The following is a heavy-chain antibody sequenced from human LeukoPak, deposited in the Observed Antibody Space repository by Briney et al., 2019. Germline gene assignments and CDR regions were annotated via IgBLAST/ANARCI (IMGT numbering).Heavy chain of an antibody. J-gene: IGHJ5*02. Sequence: GESLKISCKGSGYSFTSYWIGWVRQVPGKGLEWMGIIYPGDSGTRYSPSFQGQVTISADKSISTAYLQWSSLKASDTAMYYCARGERYYDFWSGYFYHDNWFDPWGQGTLVTVSS. V-gene: IGHV5-51*01. CDR2: IYPGDSGT. CDR1: GYSFTSYW. D-gene: IGHD3-3*01. CDR3: ARGERYYDFWSGYFYHDNWFDP.